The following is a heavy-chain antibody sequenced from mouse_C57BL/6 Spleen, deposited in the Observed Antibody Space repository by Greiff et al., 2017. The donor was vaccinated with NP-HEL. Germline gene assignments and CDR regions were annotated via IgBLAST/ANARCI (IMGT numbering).Heavy chain of an antibody. D-gene: IGHD2-4*01. V-gene: IGHV1-19*01. CDR3: ASSIYYDYDGAMDY. CDR1: GYTFTDYY. CDR2: INPYNGGT. J-gene: IGHJ4*01. Sequence: VQLQQSGPVLVKPGASVKMSCKASGYTFTDYYMNWVKQSHGKSLEWIGVINPYNGGTSYNQKFKGKATLTVDKSSSTAYMELNSLTSEDSAVYYCASSIYYDYDGAMDYWGQGTSVTVSS.